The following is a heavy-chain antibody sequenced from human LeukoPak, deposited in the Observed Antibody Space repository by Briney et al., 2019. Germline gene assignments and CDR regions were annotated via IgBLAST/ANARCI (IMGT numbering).Heavy chain of an antibody. V-gene: IGHV4-59*04. D-gene: IGHD2-2*01. CDR2: IYHSGST. J-gene: IGHJ3*02. CDR1: GGSISSYY. Sequence: SETLSLTCTVSGGSISSYYWSWIRQPPGKGLEWIGYIYHSGSTYYNPSLKSRVTISVDRSKNQFSLKLSSVTAADTAVYYCARFTSHFYAFDIWGQGTMVTVSS. CDR3: ARFTSHFYAFDI.